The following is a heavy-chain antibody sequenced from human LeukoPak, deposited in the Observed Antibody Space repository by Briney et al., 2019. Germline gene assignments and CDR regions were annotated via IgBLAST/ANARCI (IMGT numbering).Heavy chain of an antibody. CDR3: AKVLSKIYIYGPFDY. CDR2: FTAGGNST. D-gene: IGHD5-18*01. V-gene: IGHV3-23*01. CDR1: GFTFRDYA. Sequence: RGSLRLSCAASGFTFRDYAMTWVRQAPGKGPEWVSTFTAGGNSTYYADSVKGRFIITRDNSKNTLYLQMNSLRAEDTAVYYCAKVLSKIYIYGPFDYWGQGSLVTVSS. J-gene: IGHJ4*02.